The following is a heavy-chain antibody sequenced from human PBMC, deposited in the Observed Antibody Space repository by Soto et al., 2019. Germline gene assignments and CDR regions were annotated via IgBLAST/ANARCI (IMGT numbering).Heavy chain of an antibody. D-gene: IGHD2-2*01. CDR3: ARVVTGTNPYYFDY. CDR1: GGTLSSET. Sequence: GASVKVSCKVSGGTLSSETISWLRQAPGQGLEWMGWISAYNGNTNYAQKLQGRVTMTTDTSTSTAYMELRSLRSDDTAVYYCARVVTGTNPYYFDYWGQGTLVTV. CDR2: ISAYNGNT. J-gene: IGHJ4*02. V-gene: IGHV1-18*01.